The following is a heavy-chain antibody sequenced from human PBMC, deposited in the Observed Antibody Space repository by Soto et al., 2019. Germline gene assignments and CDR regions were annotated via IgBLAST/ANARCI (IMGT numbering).Heavy chain of an antibody. D-gene: IGHD3-10*01. J-gene: IGHJ4*02. CDR2: ISYDGSNK. CDR3: AREGTFDY. V-gene: IGHV3-30-3*01. CDR1: GFTFSSYA. Sequence: QVPLVESGGGVVQPGRSLRLSCAASGFTFSSYAMHWVRQAPGKGLEWVAVISYDGSNKYYADSVKGRFTISRDNSKNTLYLQMNSLRAEDTAVYYCAREGTFDYWGQGTLVTVSS.